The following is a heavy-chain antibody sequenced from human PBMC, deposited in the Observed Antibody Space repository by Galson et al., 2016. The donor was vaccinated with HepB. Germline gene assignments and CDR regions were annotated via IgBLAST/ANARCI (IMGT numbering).Heavy chain of an antibody. Sequence: SLRLSCAASRFTFHVYGMHWVRQAPGKVLEWVASISHDGSNSYHVDSVKGRFTISRDNFKGTLYLEMNSLRGEDTAIYYCAKGDYDVLRYSDHWGQGTLVTVSS. D-gene: IGHD3-9*01. CDR2: ISHDGSNS. V-gene: IGHV3-30*18. CDR1: RFTFHVYG. J-gene: IGHJ4*02. CDR3: AKGDYDVLRYSDH.